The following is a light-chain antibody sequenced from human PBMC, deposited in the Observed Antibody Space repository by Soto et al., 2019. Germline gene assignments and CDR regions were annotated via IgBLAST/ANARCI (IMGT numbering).Light chain of an antibody. CDR3: SSYRTSSTPNYV. Sequence: QSALTQPASVSGSPGQSITISCTGTISDVGGYDHVSWYQQHPGKAPRLMIYDVINRPSGVSDRFSASKSGNTASLTISGLQAEDEADYYCSSYRTSSTPNYVFGTGTQLTVL. J-gene: IGLJ1*01. CDR2: DVI. CDR1: ISDVGGYDH. V-gene: IGLV2-14*01.